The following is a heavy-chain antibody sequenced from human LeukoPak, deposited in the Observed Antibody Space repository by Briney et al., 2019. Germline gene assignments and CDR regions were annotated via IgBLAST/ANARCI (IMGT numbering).Heavy chain of an antibody. CDR3: VSQEVVPH. Sequence: GGSLRLSCAASGFTLSNAWMSWVRQAPGKGLEWVANVKEDGTTKQYVDSVKGRFTISRDNAKNSLYLQMDSLRAEDTAVYYCVSQEVVPHWGQGTLVSVSS. CDR1: GFTLSNAW. J-gene: IGHJ4*02. D-gene: IGHD2-15*01. CDR2: VKEDGTTK. V-gene: IGHV3-7*01.